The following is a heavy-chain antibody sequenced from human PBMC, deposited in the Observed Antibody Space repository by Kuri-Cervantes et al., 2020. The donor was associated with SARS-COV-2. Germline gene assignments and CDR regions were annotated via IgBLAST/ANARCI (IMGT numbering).Heavy chain of an antibody. J-gene: IGHJ4*02. CDR1: GFSLSTSGVG. CDR3: AHRGYYDSSGSLDY. Sequence: SGPTLVKPTQTLTLTCTFSGFSLSTSGVGVGWIRQPPGKALEWLALIYWDDDKRYSPSLKGRPTITKDTSKNQVVLTMTNMDPVDTATYYCAHRGYYDSSGSLDYWGQGTLVTVSS. V-gene: IGHV2-5*02. CDR2: IYWDDDK. D-gene: IGHD3-22*01.